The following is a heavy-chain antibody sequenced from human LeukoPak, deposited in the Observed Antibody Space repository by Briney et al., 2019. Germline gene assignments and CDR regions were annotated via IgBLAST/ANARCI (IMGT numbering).Heavy chain of an antibody. V-gene: IGHV3-30*03. J-gene: IGHJ4*02. Sequence: GGSLRLSCAASGFTFSTYGMHWVRQAPGKGLEWVAVISYDGSNKYYADSVKGRFTISRDNAKNSLYLQMNSLRAEDTAVYYCARWLDSWGQGTLVTVSS. CDR1: GFTFSTYG. D-gene: IGHD6-19*01. CDR2: ISYDGSNK. CDR3: ARWLDS.